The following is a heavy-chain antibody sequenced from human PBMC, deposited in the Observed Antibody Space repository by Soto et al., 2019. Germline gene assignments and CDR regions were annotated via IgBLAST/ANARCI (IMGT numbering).Heavy chain of an antibody. CDR1: GGSISSGGSY. D-gene: IGHD3-22*01. V-gene: IGHV4-31*03. CDR3: AGGYSGGYLGNWFDP. Sequence: QVQLQESGPGLVRPSQTLSLTCTVSGGSISSGGSYWSWIRQHPVKGLEWIGYIYYSGVTSYNPSLKSRLTISGDTSKNQFSLNLSSVTAADTAVYYCAGGYSGGYLGNWFDPWGQGTLVTVSS. CDR2: IYYSGVT. J-gene: IGHJ5*02.